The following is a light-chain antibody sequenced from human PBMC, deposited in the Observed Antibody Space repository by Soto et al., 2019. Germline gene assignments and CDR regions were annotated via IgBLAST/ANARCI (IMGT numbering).Light chain of an antibody. V-gene: IGLV2-18*02. J-gene: IGLJ2*01. Sequence: QSVLTQPPSVSGSPGQSVTISCTGTSSDVGSYNRVSWYQQPPGTAPKLMIYEVSNRPSGVPDRFSGSKSGNTASLTISGLQAEDVADYYCSSYTSSSTFLVVFGGGTKLTVL. CDR3: SSYTSSSTFLVV. CDR1: SSDVGSYNR. CDR2: EVS.